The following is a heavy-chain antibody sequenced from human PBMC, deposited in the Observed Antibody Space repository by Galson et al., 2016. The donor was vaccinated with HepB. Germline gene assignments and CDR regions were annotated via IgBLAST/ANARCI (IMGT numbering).Heavy chain of an antibody. D-gene: IGHD3-3*01. J-gene: IGHJ5*02. Sequence: SLRLSCAASGFIFSDYGMHWVRQAPGKGPEWVAAVWHDGSKTYYGDSVTGRFTVSRDNSKNTLYLQMNSLRVEDTALYYCARDKRTHYDYCTGNARWFDPWGQGTQVTVSS. CDR3: ARDKRTHYDYCTGNARWFDP. CDR2: VWHDGSKT. CDR1: GFIFSDYG. V-gene: IGHV3-33*01.